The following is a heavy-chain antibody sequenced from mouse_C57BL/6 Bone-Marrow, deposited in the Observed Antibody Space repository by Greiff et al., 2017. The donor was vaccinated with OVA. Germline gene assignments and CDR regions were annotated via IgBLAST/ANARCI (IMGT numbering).Heavy chain of an antibody. Sequence: EVKLQQSGPELVKPGASVKISCKVSGYTFTDYYMNWVKQSHGKSLEWIGDINPNNGGTSYNQKFKGKATLTVDKSYSTAYMELRSLASDDSAVFYCARKDDDYDGPWFAYWGQGTLVSVSA. CDR1: GYTFTDYY. CDR2: INPNNGGT. CDR3: ARKDDDYDGPWFAY. D-gene: IGHD2-4*01. J-gene: IGHJ3*01. V-gene: IGHV1-26*01.